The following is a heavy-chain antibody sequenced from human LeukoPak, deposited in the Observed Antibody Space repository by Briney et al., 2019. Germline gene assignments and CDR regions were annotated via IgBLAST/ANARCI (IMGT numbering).Heavy chain of an antibody. CDR3: AKGDIGRATHSDY. CDR2: ISNSGGNT. D-gene: IGHD1-26*01. J-gene: IGHJ4*02. Sequence: GGSLRLSCAASGFTFSSYAMSWVRQAPGKGLEWVSAISNSGGNTYYADSVKGRFTISRDNSKNTLYLQMNSLKAEDTAVYYCAKGDIGRATHSDYWGQGTLVTVSS. CDR1: GFTFSSYA. V-gene: IGHV3-23*01.